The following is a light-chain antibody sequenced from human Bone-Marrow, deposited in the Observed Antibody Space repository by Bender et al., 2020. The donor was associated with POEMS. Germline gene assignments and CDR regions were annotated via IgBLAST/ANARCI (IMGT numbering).Light chain of an antibody. V-gene: IGLV3-10*01. CDR3: FSADSSGNQRV. CDR2: EDS. CDR1: NIGSNS. Sequence: YVLTQPPSVSVAPGQTASIACGGNNIGSNSVHWYQQKAGQAPVVVILEDSKRPSGIPERFSGSSSGTKATLTITGAQVEDEGDYYCFSADSSGNQRVFGGGTKLTVL. J-gene: IGLJ3*02.